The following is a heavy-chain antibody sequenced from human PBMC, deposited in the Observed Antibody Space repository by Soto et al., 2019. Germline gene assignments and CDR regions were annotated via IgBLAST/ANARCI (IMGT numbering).Heavy chain of an antibody. J-gene: IGHJ5*02. CDR1: GGSISSYY. V-gene: IGHV4-59*08. D-gene: IGHD3-22*01. Sequence: SETLSLTCTVSGGSISSYYWSWIRQPPGKGLEWIGYIYYSGSTNYNPSLKSRVTISVDTSKNQFSLKLSSVTAADTAVFYCARLLGYDSSGHYRTWLDPWGKGTLVTVSS. CDR2: IYYSGST. CDR3: ARLLGYDSSGHYRTWLDP.